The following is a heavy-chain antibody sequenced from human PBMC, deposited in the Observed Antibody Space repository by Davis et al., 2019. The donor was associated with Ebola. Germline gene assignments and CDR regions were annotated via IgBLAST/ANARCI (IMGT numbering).Heavy chain of an antibody. CDR2: IYHSGST. Sequence: PSETLSLTCAVSGGSISSGGYSWSWIRQPPGKGLEWIGYIYHSGSTYYNPSLKSRVTISVDRSKNQFSLKLSSVTAADTAVYYCAREIAVAGTGHPPGYGMDVWGQGTTVTVSS. D-gene: IGHD6-19*01. CDR1: GGSISSGGYS. J-gene: IGHJ6*02. V-gene: IGHV4-30-2*01. CDR3: AREIAVAGTGHPPGYGMDV.